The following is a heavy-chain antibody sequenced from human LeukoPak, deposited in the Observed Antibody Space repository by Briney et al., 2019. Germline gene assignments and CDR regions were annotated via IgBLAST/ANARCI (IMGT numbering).Heavy chain of an antibody. V-gene: IGHV3-21*04. CDR2: ISSSSSYI. D-gene: IGHD2-2*01. J-gene: IGHJ4*02. Sequence: GGSLRLSCAASGFTFSSYSMNWVRQAPGKGLEWVSSISSSSSYIYYADSVKGRFTISRDNSKNTLYLQMNSLRAEDTAVYYCAKDHIPQPAAIDQEGFDYWGQGTLVTVSS. CDR1: GFTFSSYS. CDR3: AKDHIPQPAAIDQEGFDY.